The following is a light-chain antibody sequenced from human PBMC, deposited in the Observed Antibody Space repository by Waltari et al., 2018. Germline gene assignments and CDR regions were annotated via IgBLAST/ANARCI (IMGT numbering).Light chain of an antibody. V-gene: IGLV2-14*01. Sequence: QSALTQPASVSGSPGQSITISCTGTNSDIGLYTYVSWYRQYPGKAPKLIIYDVSERPSGVSSRFSASKSGNTASLTISGLQADDEADYYCNSYTGSNSWVFGGGTKVTVL. CDR2: DVS. J-gene: IGLJ3*02. CDR3: NSYTGSNSWV. CDR1: NSDIGLYTY.